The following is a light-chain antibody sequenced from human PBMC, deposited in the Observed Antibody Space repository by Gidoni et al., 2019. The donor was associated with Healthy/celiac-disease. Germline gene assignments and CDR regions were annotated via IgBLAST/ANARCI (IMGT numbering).Light chain of an antibody. V-gene: IGKV3-20*01. Sequence: IVSTQSPATLSLSPGERSPLTGRARQCVISSYLSWYQQKPGQAPRLLIYGASSRATGIPDRFSGSGSGTDFTLTISRLEPEDFAVYYCQQCGSSPRTFGQGTKVEIK. J-gene: IGKJ1*01. CDR2: GAS. CDR3: QQCGSSPRT. CDR1: QCVISSY.